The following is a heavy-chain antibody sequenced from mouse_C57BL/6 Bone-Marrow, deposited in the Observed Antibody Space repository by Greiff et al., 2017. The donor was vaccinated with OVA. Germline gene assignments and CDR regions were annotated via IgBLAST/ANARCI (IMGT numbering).Heavy chain of an antibody. CDR2: ISSGGSYT. Sequence: EVKLMESGGDLVKPGGSLKLSCAASGFTFSSYGMSWVLQTPDKRLEWVATISSGGSYTYYPDSVKGRFTISRDNDKNTLYLQMSSLKSEDTAMYYCASAYYSNYGYAMDYWGQGTSVTVSS. V-gene: IGHV5-6*01. CDR1: GFTFSSYG. D-gene: IGHD2-5*01. CDR3: ASAYYSNYGYAMDY. J-gene: IGHJ4*01.